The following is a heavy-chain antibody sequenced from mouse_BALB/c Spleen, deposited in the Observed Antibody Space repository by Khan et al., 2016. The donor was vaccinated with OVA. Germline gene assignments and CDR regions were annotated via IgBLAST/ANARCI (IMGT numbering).Heavy chain of an antibody. CDR1: GYTFTDYV. Sequence: QVQLQQSGPELVKPGASVKMSCKASGYTFTDYVINWVKQRTGQGLEWIGEIYPGSGSTYYNEKFEGKATLTADKSSNTAYMQLSSLTSEDSAVYFCAKNYASWFAYWGKGTLVTVSA. CDR3: AKNYASWFAY. V-gene: IGHV1-77*01. J-gene: IGHJ3*01. CDR2: IYPGSGST.